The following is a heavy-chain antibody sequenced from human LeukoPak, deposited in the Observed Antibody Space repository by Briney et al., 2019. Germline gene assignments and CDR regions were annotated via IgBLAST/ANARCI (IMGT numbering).Heavy chain of an antibody. CDR2: IYYSGST. J-gene: IGHJ3*02. Sequence: SETLSLTCTVSGGSISSYYWSWIRQPPGKGLEWIGYIYYSGSTNYNPSLKSRVTISVDTSKNQFSLKLSSVTAADTAVYYCARVSVQQLVRRFGAFDTWGQGAMVTVSS. CDR1: GGSISSYY. D-gene: IGHD6-13*01. CDR3: ARVSVQQLVRRFGAFDT. V-gene: IGHV4-59*01.